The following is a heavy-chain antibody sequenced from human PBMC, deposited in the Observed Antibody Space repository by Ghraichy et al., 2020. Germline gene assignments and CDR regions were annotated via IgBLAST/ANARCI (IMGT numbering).Heavy chain of an antibody. CDR3: AGHSNTANNLFDP. CDR2: IYYSGTT. D-gene: IGHD5-18*01. CDR1: GGSIRSTNYY. J-gene: IGHJ5*02. Sequence: SETLSLTCTVSGGSIRSTNYYWDWIRQPPGKGLEWIGSIYYSGTTYYNLSLKSRVTISVDTSKNQFSLKVTSVTAADTAVYYCAGHSNTANNLFDPWGQGILVTVSS. V-gene: IGHV4-39*01.